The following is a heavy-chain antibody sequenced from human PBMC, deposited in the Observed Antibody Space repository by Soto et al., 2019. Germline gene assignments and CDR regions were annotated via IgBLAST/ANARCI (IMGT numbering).Heavy chain of an antibody. V-gene: IGHV1-69*06. CDR3: AKYSSGYYYYLDC. Sequence: SVKVSCKASGGTFRSYAISWVRQAPGQGLEWMGGIIPIFGTANYAQKLQGRVTITADKSTSTAYMELSSLRSEDTAVYYCAKYSSGYYYYLDCWGQGPLGTVSS. CDR1: GGTFRSYA. D-gene: IGHD3-22*01. J-gene: IGHJ4*02. CDR2: IIPIFGTA.